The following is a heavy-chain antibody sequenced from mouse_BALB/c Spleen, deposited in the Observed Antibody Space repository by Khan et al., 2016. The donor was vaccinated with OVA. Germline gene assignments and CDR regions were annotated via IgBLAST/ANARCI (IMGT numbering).Heavy chain of an antibody. Sequence: DVMLVESGGGLVRPGGSLKLSCATSGFTFSTYAMSWVRQIPEKRLEWVATISSDGDYTYYPDSVKGRFTISRDNAKNTLYLQMSSLRSEDTAMYYCTRSPYGNFAYWGQGTLVTVSA. D-gene: IGHD2-1*01. V-gene: IGHV5-9-1*01. CDR3: TRSPYGNFAY. CDR1: GFTFSTYA. J-gene: IGHJ3*01. CDR2: ISSDGDYT.